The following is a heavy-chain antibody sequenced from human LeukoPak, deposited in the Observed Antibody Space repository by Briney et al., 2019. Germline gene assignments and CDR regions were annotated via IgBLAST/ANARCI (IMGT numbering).Heavy chain of an antibody. CDR1: GASFSGYY. D-gene: IGHD3-22*01. CDR3: ASCLSYYYDSSGHQVREAVDI. J-gene: IGHJ3*02. Sequence: SETLSLTCAVYGASFSGYYWSWIRQPPGKGLEWIGEINHSGSTNYSPSLKSRVTISADTSKNQFSLKLSSVTAADTAVYYCASCLSYYYDSSGHQVREAVDIWGQGTMVTVSS. CDR2: INHSGST. V-gene: IGHV4-34*01.